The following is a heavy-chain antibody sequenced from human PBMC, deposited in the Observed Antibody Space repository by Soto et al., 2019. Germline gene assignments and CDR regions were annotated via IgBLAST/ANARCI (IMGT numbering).Heavy chain of an antibody. D-gene: IGHD6-19*01. CDR2: ISWNSGSI. V-gene: IGHV3-9*01. CDR3: VKDRRPLFPVAGREDFDY. CDR1: GFTFDDYA. Sequence: PGGSLRLSCEASGFTFDDYAMHWVRQAPGKGLEWVSGISWNSGSIHYADSVQGRFTISRDNAKDSLYLQMNTLRAEDTALYYCVKDRRPLFPVAGREDFDYWGQGTLVTVSS. J-gene: IGHJ4*02.